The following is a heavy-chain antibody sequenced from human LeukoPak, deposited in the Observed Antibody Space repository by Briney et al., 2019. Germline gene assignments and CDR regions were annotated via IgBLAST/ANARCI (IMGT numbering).Heavy chain of an antibody. J-gene: IGHJ3*02. D-gene: IGHD5-24*01. Sequence: ASVKVSCKASGYTFTSYGISWVRQAPGQGLEWMGWINPNSGGTNYARRFQGRVTMTRDTSISTAYMELSSLRSDDTAVYYCARVADGYNYGAFDIWGQGTVVTVSS. CDR3: ARVADGYNYGAFDI. CDR2: INPNSGGT. CDR1: GYTFTSYG. V-gene: IGHV1-2*02.